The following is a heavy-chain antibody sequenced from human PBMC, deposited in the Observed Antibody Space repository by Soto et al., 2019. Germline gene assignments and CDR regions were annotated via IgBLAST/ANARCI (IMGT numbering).Heavy chain of an antibody. CDR2: IYYSGST. Sequence: QLQLQESGPGLVKPSETLSLTCTVSGGSISSSSYYWGWIRQPPGKGLEWIGSIYYSGSTYYNPSLKSRVTISVATAENQFSLKLSSVTAADTAVYYCARQPREMATVDYWGQGTLVTVSS. CDR1: GGSISSSSYY. D-gene: IGHD5-12*01. CDR3: ARQPREMATVDY. J-gene: IGHJ4*02. V-gene: IGHV4-39*01.